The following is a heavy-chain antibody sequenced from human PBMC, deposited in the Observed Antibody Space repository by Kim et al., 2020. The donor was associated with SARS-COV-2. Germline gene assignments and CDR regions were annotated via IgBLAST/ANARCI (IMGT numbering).Heavy chain of an antibody. D-gene: IGHD4-17*01. CDR3: AKDMALYGDYLHYGMDV. CDR1: GFTFDDYA. J-gene: IGHJ6*02. Sequence: GGSLRLSCAASGFTFDDYAMHWVRQAPGKGLEWVSGISWNSGSIGYADSVKGRFTISRDNAKNSLYLQMNSLRAEDTALYYCAKDMALYGDYLHYGMDVWGQGTTVTVSS. CDR2: ISWNSGSI. V-gene: IGHV3-9*01.